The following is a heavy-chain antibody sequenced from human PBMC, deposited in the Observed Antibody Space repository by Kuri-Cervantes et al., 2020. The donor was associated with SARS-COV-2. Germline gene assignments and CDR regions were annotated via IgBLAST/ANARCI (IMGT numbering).Heavy chain of an antibody. D-gene: IGHD6-19*01. J-gene: IGHJ5*02. CDR1: GGSISSSSYY. Sequence: ESLKISCTVSGGSISSSSYYWGWIRQPPGKGLEWIGSIYYSGNTYYNPSLKSRVTISVDTSKNQFSLKLSSVTAADTAVYYCARGSSGWSPNWFDPWGQGTLVTVSS. CDR3: ARGSSGWSPNWFDP. V-gene: IGHV4-39*01. CDR2: IYYSGNT.